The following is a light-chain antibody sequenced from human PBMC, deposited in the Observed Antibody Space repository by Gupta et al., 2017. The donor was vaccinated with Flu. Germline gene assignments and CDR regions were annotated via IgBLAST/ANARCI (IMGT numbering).Light chain of an antibody. CDR1: DVGGDDY. CDR3: CSYAGSYAGNYYL. J-gene: IGLJ2*01. Sequence: DVGGDDYVAWYQQHPGKGPKIMIYDVTKRPSGVRDRFSGANSGNTAFLTVSGLQAEDDAEYYCCSYAGSYAGNYYLFGGGTKLTVL. CDR2: DVT. V-gene: IGLV2-11*01.